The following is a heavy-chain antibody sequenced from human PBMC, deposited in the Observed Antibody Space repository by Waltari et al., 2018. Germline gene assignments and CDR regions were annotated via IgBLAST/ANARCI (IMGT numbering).Heavy chain of an antibody. V-gene: IGHV4-59*01. J-gene: IGHJ4*02. CDR1: GGSISSYY. CDR3: TRGGGSVTGDFDY. CDR2: IYYSGST. Sequence: QVQLQESGPGLVKPSETLSLTCTVSGGSISSYYWSWIRQPPGKGLEWIGYIYYSGSTNYNPSLKSRVTISVDTSKNQFSLKLSSVTAADTAVYYCTRGGGSVTGDFDYWGQGTLVTVSS. D-gene: IGHD4-17*01.